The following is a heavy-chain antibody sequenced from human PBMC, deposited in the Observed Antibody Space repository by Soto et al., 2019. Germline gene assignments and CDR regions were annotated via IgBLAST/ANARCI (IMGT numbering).Heavy chain of an antibody. D-gene: IGHD2-21*02. V-gene: IGHV3-23*01. CDR2: IDGRAGT. Sequence: EVQLLESGGGLVQPGGSLRLSCARSGFTFRAYTMAWVRQAPGKALGWVSGIDGRAGTYSADSVKGRFNISRDSSRNTLFLQMNSLIADDTAVYYCAKTGPVTARIRFDYWDQGALVTVSA. J-gene: IGHJ4*02. CDR3: AKTGPVTARIRFDY. CDR1: GFTFRAYT.